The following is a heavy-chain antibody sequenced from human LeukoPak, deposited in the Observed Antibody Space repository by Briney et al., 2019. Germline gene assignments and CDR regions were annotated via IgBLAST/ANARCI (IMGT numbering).Heavy chain of an antibody. CDR2: INPNSGGT. CDR1: GYTFTGYY. V-gene: IGHV1-2*02. D-gene: IGHD4-23*01. CDR3: ARETMYGGNPVG. Sequence: ASVKVSCKASGYTFTGYYMHWVRQAPGQGLEWMGWINPNSGGTNYAQKFQGRVTMTRDMSTSTVYTELSSLRSEDTAVYYCARETMYGGNPVGWGQGTLVTVSS. J-gene: IGHJ4*02.